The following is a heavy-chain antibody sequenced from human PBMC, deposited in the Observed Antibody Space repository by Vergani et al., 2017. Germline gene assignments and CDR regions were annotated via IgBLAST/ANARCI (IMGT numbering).Heavy chain of an antibody. J-gene: IGHJ3*02. CDR1: GGSFSGYY. CDR3: SRTPRYSNDAFDI. CDR2: IYPSGST. V-gene: IGHV4-34*01. D-gene: IGHD5-12*01. Sequence: QVQLQQWGAGLLKPSETLSLTCAVYGGSFSGYYWSWIRQPPGKGLEWIGEIYPSGSTYYNTSLKSRVTISVDTSKNQFSLKLSSVTAADTAMYYCSRTPRYSNDAFDIWGQGTMVTVSS.